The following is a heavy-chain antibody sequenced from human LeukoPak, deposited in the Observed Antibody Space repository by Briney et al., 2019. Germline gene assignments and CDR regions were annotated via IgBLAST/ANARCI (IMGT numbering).Heavy chain of an antibody. CDR1: GFTFSSYD. Sequence: GGSLSLSCAASGFTFSSYDMHWGRHAPPKELQWVAVISYDGSNKYYADSVKGRFTISRDNSKNTLYPQMNSLRAGDTAVYYCAKDSWRYLSLWYFDLWPRSTGVPVFS. CDR2: ISYDGSNK. CDR3: AKDSWRYLSLWYFDL. J-gene: IGHJ2*01. D-gene: IGHD3-3*01. V-gene: IGHV3-30*18.